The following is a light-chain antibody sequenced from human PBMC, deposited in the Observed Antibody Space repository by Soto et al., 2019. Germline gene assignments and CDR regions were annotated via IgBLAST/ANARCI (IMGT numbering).Light chain of an antibody. Sequence: TQSPATLSVSPGERATLSCRASQSVSSNLAWYQQKPGQAPRLLIYGASTRATGIPARFTGSGSGTEFTLTISGLEPADFAVYFCHQYGTSPQTFGQGTKVDIK. CDR2: GAS. CDR1: QSVSSN. J-gene: IGKJ1*01. V-gene: IGKV3-15*01. CDR3: HQYGTSPQT.